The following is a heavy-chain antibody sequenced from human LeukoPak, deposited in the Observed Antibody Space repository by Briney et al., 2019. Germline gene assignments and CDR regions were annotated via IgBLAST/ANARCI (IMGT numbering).Heavy chain of an antibody. Sequence: PSEALSLTCTVSGGSISSSSYYWGWIRQPPGKGLEWIGSIYYSGSTYYSPSLKSRVTISVDTPKNQFSLKLSSVTAADTAVYYCASKGATYSSSWYYFDYWGQGTLVTVSS. CDR1: GGSISSSSYY. J-gene: IGHJ4*02. D-gene: IGHD6-13*01. CDR2: IYYSGST. V-gene: IGHV4-39*01. CDR3: ASKGATYSSSWYYFDY.